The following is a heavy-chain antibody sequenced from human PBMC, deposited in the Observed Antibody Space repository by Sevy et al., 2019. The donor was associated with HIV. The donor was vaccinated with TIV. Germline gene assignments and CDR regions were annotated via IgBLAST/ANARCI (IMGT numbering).Heavy chain of an antibody. CDR1: GGTFSNYA. Sequence: ASVKVSCKASGGTFSNYAISWVRQAPGQGLEWMGRIIPILGIVNYAQKFQGRVTISADKSTSTAYMVLRSLRSEDTAVYYCASDSILDYGGNSSFYYGTDVWGQGTTVTVSS. V-gene: IGHV1-69*04. CDR3: ASDSILDYGGNSSFYYGTDV. D-gene: IGHD4-17*01. J-gene: IGHJ6*02. CDR2: IIPILGIV.